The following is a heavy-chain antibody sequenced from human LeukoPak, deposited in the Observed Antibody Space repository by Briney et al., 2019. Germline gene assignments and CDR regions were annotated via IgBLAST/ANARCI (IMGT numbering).Heavy chain of an antibody. D-gene: IGHD3-10*01. CDR1: GDSMRTSDHY. Sequence: SETLSLTCTVSGDSMRTSDHYWAWIRQHTGMGPETIGFINHRGTTNHNPSLKNRVAISVDASKNQFSLRLSSMTAADTAVYFCARGGNRFGGFYFDYWGQGILVTVSS. J-gene: IGHJ4*02. V-gene: IGHV4-31*03. CDR2: INHRGTT. CDR3: ARGGNRFGGFYFDY.